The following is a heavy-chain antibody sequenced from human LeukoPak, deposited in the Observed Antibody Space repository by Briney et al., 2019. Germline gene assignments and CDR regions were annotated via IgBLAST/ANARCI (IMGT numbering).Heavy chain of an antibody. CDR2: LSGSGGST. D-gene: IGHD1-26*01. Sequence: GGSLRLSCAASGFTFSSYGMHWVRQAPGKGLEWVSGLSGSGGSTYYADFVKGRFTISRDNSKNTLYLQMDSLRADDTAVYYCAKSFGGSYYGTYYDYWGQGTLVTVSS. CDR3: AKSFGGSYYGTYYDY. CDR1: GFTFSSYG. V-gene: IGHV3-23*01. J-gene: IGHJ4*02.